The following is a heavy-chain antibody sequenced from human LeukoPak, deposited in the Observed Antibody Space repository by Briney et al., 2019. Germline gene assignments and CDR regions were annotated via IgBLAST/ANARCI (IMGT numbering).Heavy chain of an antibody. J-gene: IGHJ4*02. Sequence: AGGSLRLSCAASGFTASGNYLTWVRQAPGKGLEWVSLIYSDGSTYYADSVKGRFTVSRDNSKNTLYLQMNSLRAEDTAVYYCAREAPYYFDYWGQGTLVTVSS. D-gene: IGHD3-16*01. CDR3: AREAPYYFDY. V-gene: IGHV3-53*01. CDR2: IYSDGST. CDR1: GFTASGNY.